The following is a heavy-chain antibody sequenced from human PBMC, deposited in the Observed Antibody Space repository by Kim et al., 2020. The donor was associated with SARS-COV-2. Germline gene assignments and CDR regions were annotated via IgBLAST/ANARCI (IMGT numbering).Heavy chain of an antibody. Sequence: TNYNPALKSRVTISVDTSKNQFSLKLSSVTAADTAVYYCARDVNSGWFDPWGQGTLVTVSS. V-gene: IGHV4-59*01. CDR2: T. CDR3: ARDVNSGWFDP. J-gene: IGHJ5*02.